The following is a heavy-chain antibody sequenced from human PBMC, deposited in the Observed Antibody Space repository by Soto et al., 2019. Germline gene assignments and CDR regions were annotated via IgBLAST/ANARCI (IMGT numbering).Heavy chain of an antibody. D-gene: IGHD2-2*01. J-gene: IGHJ6*02. V-gene: IGHV1-69*06. CDR1: GGTFSSYA. CDR2: IIPIFGTA. CDR3: ARGVIVVVPAATYYYYGMDV. Sequence: QVQLVQSGAEVKKPGSSVKFSCKASGGTFSSYAISWVRQAPGQGLEWMGGIIPIFGTANYAQKFQGRVTITADKSTSTAYMELSSLRSEDTAVYYCARGVIVVVPAATYYYYGMDVWGQGTTVTVSS.